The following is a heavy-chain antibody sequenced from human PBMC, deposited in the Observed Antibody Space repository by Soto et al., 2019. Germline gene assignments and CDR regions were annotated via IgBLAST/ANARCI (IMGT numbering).Heavy chain of an antibody. CDR3: TRAGRYIRHFDY. J-gene: IGHJ4*02. CDR2: IRSKAYGGTT. Sequence: GESLKISCTASGFTFGDYAMSWFRQAPGKGLEWVGFIRSKAYGGTTEYAASVKGRFTISRDDSKSIAYLQMNSLKTEDTAVYYCTRAGRYIRHFDYWGQGTLVTVSS. V-gene: IGHV3-49*03. CDR1: GFTFGDYA. D-gene: IGHD1-20*01.